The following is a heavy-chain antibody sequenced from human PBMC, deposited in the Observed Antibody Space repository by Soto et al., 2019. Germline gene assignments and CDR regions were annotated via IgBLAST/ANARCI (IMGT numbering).Heavy chain of an antibody. CDR1: GYTFTNYG. D-gene: IGHD3-10*01. V-gene: IGHV1-18*01. CDR2: INVYNGNT. J-gene: IGHJ5*02. CDR3: ARGVDSGSDYTQYNGFDP. Sequence: QVQLVQSGGEMKKPGASVKVSCKASGYTFTNYGISWVRQAPGQGLEWMGWINVYNGNTKYAQKVQGRVTMTTDTSPSTAYIKLRSLRSDDTAVYYCARGVDSGSDYTQYNGFDPWGQGNLLTVSS.